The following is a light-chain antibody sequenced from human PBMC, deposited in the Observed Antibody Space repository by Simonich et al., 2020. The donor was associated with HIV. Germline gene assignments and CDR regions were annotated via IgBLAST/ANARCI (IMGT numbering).Light chain of an antibody. V-gene: IGLV2-8*01. CDR2: EVS. CDR1: SSDVGAYNY. CDR3: SSYAGNNNLL. J-gene: IGLJ2*01. Sequence: QSALTQPPSASGSPGQSVTISCTGTSSDVGAYNYVSWYQQHPGKAPKLMIYEVSKRPSGGPDRFSGSKSGNTASLTVSGLQAEDEADYYCSSYAGNNNLLFGGGTKLTVL.